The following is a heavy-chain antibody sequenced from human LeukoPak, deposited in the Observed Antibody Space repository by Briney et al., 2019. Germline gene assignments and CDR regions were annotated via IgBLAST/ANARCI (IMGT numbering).Heavy chain of an antibody. CDR2: IYSDGNT. V-gene: IGHV3-53*01. Sequence: PGGSLILSCAASGFIVSSNYMSWVRQAPGKGLEWVSVIYSDGNTYYADSVKGRFTISRDNSKNTLYLQMNSLKAEDTAVYYCAREGNYYYYMDVWGKGTTVTVSS. J-gene: IGHJ6*03. CDR1: GFIVSSNY. CDR3: AREGNYYYYMDV.